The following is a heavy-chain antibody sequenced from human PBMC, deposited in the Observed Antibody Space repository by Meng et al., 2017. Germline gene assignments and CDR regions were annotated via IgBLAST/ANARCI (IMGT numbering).Heavy chain of an antibody. J-gene: IGHJ4*02. CDR3: ATQPRVGSY. V-gene: IGHV3-23*04. CDR1: GLTFSNYD. D-gene: IGHD1-26*01. Sequence: VTLGGSGGDLLQPWGSLRLSCASSGLTFSNYDIHWVRQAPAKGLEWVSTINGVGVNTYYADSVKGRFTISRDNSKNTLYLQMNSLRAEDTAIYYCATQPRVGSYWGRGTLVTVSS. CDR2: INGVGVNT.